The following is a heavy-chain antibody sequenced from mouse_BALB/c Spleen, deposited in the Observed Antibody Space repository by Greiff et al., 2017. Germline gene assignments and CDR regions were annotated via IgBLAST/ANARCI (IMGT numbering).Heavy chain of an antibody. CDR2: IRNKANGYTT. Sequence: EVMLVESGGGLVQPGGSLRLSCATSGFTFTDYYMSWVRQPPGKALEWLGFIRNKANGYTTEYSASVKGRFTISRDNSQSILYLQMNTLRAEDSATYYCARAPNFFYAMDYWGQGTSVTVSS. J-gene: IGHJ4*01. V-gene: IGHV7-3*02. CDR3: ARAPNFFYAMDY. CDR1: GFTFTDYY.